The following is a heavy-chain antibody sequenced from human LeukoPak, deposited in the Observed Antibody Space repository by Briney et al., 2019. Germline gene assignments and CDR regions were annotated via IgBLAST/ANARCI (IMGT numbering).Heavy chain of an antibody. CDR1: GFTFSSYA. Sequence: PGGSLRLSCAASGFTFSSYAFYWVRQAPGKGLEWVAFVSNDGTNKNYADSVKGRFTISRDNAKNTLYLQMNSLRAEDTAVYYCAKAWENVVVVAATLDYWGQGTLVTVSS. CDR2: VSNDGTNK. V-gene: IGHV3-30-3*01. J-gene: IGHJ4*02. D-gene: IGHD2-15*01. CDR3: AKAWENVVVVAATLDY.